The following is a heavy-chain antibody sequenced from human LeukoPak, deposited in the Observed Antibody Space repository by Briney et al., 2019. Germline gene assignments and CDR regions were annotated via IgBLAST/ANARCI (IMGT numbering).Heavy chain of an antibody. CDR1: GFTVSNNN. V-gene: IGHV3-53*01. CDR3: ARDVPPSSVAVTIFEY. J-gene: IGHJ4*02. D-gene: IGHD4-17*01. CDR2: IYRGGST. Sequence: GGSLRLSCAASGFTVSNNNMSWVRQAPGKGLEWVSDIYRGGSTYYADSVKGRFTISRDNSKNTVYLQMNSLRAEDTAVYYCARDVPPSSVAVTIFEYWGQGTLVTVSS.